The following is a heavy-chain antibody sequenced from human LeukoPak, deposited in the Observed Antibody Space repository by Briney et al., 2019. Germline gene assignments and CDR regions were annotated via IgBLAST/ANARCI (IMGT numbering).Heavy chain of an antibody. Sequence: GGSLRLSCAASGFTFSSYSMNWVRQAPGKGLEWVSSISSSSGYIYYADSVKGRFTISRDNAKNSLYLQMNSLRAEDTAVYYCARGGSDSSGYYHFDYWGQGTLVTVSS. CDR2: ISSSSGYI. D-gene: IGHD3-22*01. J-gene: IGHJ4*02. V-gene: IGHV3-21*01. CDR3: ARGGSDSSGYYHFDY. CDR1: GFTFSSYS.